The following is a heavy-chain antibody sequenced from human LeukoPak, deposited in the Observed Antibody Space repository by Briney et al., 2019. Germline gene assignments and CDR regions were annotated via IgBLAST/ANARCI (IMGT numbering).Heavy chain of an antibody. CDR1: GGSISSYY. J-gene: IGHJ4*02. D-gene: IGHD3-22*01. V-gene: IGHV4-59*01. CDR3: ARGVDYYDSSGLADY. CDR2: IYYSGST. Sequence: PSETLSLTCTVSGGSISSYYWSWIRQPPGKGLEWIGYIYYSGSTNYNPSLKGRVTISVDTSKNQFSLKLSSVTAADTAVYYCARGVDYYDSSGLADYWGQGTLVTVSS.